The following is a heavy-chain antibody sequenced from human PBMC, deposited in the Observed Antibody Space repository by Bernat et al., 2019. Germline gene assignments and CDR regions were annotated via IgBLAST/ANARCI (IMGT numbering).Heavy chain of an antibody. Sequence: EVQLVESGGVVVQPGGSLRLSCAASGFTFDDYTMHWVRQAPGRGLEWVSLINWDGGATHYADSVKGRFTISRDNSKNSLYLQMNSLRTEDTAFYYGAKDESSSSWGSHFDHWGQGTLVTVSS. J-gene: IGHJ4*02. CDR3: AKDESSSSWGSHFDH. CDR2: INWDGGAT. V-gene: IGHV3-43*01. CDR1: GFTFDDYT. D-gene: IGHD6-13*01.